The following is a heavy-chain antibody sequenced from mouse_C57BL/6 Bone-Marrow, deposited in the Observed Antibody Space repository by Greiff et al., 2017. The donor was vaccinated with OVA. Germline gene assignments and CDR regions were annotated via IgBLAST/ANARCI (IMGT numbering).Heavy chain of an antibody. J-gene: IGHJ1*03. D-gene: IGHD1-1*01. CDR1: GYTFTSYW. Sequence: QVQLQQPGAELVMPGASVKLSCKASGYTFTSYWMHWVKQRPGQGLEWIGEIDPSDSYTNYNQKFKGKSTLTVDKSSSTAYMQLSSLTSEDSAVYYCARETTVVANWYLDVWGTGTTVTVSS. CDR2: IDPSDSYT. V-gene: IGHV1-69*01. CDR3: ARETTVVANWYLDV.